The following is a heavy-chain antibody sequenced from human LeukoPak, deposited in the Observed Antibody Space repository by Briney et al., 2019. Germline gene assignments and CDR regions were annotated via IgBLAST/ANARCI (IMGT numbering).Heavy chain of an antibody. V-gene: IGHV1-69*13. CDR3: ARDLGVVVPAAKYYYYGMDV. D-gene: IGHD2-2*01. J-gene: IGHJ6*02. CDR1: GGTFSSYA. CDR2: IIPIFGTA. Sequence: GASVKVSCKASGGTFSSYAISWVRQAPGQGLEWMGGIIPIFGTANYAQKFQGRVTITADESTSTAYMELSSLSSEDTAVYYCARDLGVVVPAAKYYYYGMDVWGQGTTVTVSS.